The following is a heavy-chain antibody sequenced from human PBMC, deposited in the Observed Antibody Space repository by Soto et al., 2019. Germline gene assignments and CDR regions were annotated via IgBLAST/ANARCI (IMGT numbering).Heavy chain of an antibody. D-gene: IGHD1-20*01. CDR3: ATILIIRTTRGSYFDY. Sequence: PGGSLRLSCAASGFTFSDYYMSWIRQAPGKGLEWVSYISSSGSTIYYADSVKGRFTISRDNAKNSLYLQMNGLRAEDTAVYYCATILIIRTTRGSYFDYWGQGTLVTVSS. CDR2: ISSSGSTI. V-gene: IGHV3-11*04. J-gene: IGHJ4*02. CDR1: GFTFSDYY.